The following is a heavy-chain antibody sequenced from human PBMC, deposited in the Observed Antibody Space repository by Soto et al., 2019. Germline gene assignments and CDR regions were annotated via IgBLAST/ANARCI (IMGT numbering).Heavy chain of an antibody. Sequence: ASVKVSCKASGYTFTSYAMHWVRQAPGQRLEWMGWINAGNGNTKYSQRFQGRVTITRDTSASTAYMELSSLRSEETAVYYCERRIRIFYYDSSGYAFDPWGQGTLVTVSS. CDR2: INAGNGNT. V-gene: IGHV1-3*01. J-gene: IGHJ5*02. CDR3: ERRIRIFYYDSSGYAFDP. D-gene: IGHD3-22*01. CDR1: GYTFTSYA.